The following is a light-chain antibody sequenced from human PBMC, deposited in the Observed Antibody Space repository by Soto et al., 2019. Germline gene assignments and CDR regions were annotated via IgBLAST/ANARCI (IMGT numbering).Light chain of an antibody. CDR1: QSVSSN. CDR3: QQYGSSPWT. CDR2: GAS. J-gene: IGKJ1*01. V-gene: IGKV3-20*01. Sequence: IVMTLSPATLSVSPGKRATLFCRASQSVSSNLAWYQQKHGQAPRLLIYGASSRATGIPDRFSGSGYGTDFNLTISRLETEDFAVYYCQQYGSSPWTFGQGTKVDIK.